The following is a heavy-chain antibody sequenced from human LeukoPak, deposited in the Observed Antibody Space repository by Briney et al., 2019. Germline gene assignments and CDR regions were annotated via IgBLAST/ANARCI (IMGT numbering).Heavy chain of an antibody. CDR1: GGSISSSSYY. V-gene: IGHV4-39*07. CDR2: IYYSGST. D-gene: IGHD2-21*02. J-gene: IGHJ3*02. Sequence: SETLSLTCTVSGGSISSSSYYWGWIRQPPGKGLEWIGSIYYSGSTYYNPSLKSRVTISVDTSKNQFSLKLSSVTAADTAVYYCARSGPAYCGGDCYSVDAFDIWGQGTMVTVSS. CDR3: ARSGPAYCGGDCYSVDAFDI.